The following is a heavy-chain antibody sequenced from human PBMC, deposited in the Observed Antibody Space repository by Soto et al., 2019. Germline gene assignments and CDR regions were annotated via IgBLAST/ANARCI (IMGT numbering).Heavy chain of an antibody. Sequence: SETLPLPCTVSGGSISGYYCSWIRQPPGKGLEYIGYIFYTGNTNYNSSLKSRVTMSVDTSKNHISLNLNSVTAADPAVYYCARSGNTFDGGVWGPG. CDR3: ARSGNTFDGGV. CDR2: IFYTGNT. V-gene: IGHV4-59*01. CDR1: GGSISGYY. J-gene: IGHJ4*02. D-gene: IGHD3-10*01.